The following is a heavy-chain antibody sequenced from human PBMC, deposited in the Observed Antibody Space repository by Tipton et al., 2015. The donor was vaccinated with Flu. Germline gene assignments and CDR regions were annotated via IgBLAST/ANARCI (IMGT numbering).Heavy chain of an antibody. Sequence: TLSLTCSVSGDAIRSDYLLGWIRQPPGRGLEWRGNVFRSGSGYLNPSLKSRVAISIDTSRKQFSLKLSPLAAADTAVYFCVRRAYSNYVSDPKNWFDSWGQGTLVTVSS. J-gene: IGHJ5*01. CDR2: VFRSGSG. D-gene: IGHD4-11*01. CDR3: VRRAYSNYVSDPKNWFDS. V-gene: IGHV4-38-2*01. CDR1: GDAIRSDYL.